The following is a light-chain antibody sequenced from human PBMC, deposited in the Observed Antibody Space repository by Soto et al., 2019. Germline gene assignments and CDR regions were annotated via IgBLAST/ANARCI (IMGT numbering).Light chain of an antibody. CDR3: TSYTSSSTYV. J-gene: IGLJ1*01. Sequence: QSALTQPASVSGSPGQSITISCTGTSSDVGAYDYVSWYQQHPGKVPKFMIYEVTNRPSGVSHRFSGSKSGNTASLTISGLQAEDEADYYCTSYTSSSTYVFGTGTKLTVL. V-gene: IGLV2-14*01. CDR2: EVT. CDR1: SSDVGAYDY.